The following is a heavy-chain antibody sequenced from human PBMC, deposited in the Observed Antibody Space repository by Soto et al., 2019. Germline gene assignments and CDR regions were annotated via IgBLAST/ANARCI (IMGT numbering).Heavy chain of an antibody. J-gene: IGHJ4*02. CDR3: ARARGSSCPLDY. V-gene: IGHV3-74*01. CDR1: GFTFSSYW. Sequence: PGGSLRLSCAASGFTFSSYWMHWVRQAPGKGLVWVSRINSDGSSTSYADSVKGRFTISRDNAKNTLYLQMNSLRAEDTAVYYYARARGSSCPLDYWGQETLVPVP. CDR2: INSDGSST. D-gene: IGHD6-13*01.